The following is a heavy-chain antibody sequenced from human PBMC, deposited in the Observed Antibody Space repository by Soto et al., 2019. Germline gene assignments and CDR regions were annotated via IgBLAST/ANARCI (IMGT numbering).Heavy chain of an antibody. CDR2: ISSGSTV. D-gene: IGHD3-3*01. J-gene: IGHJ5*01. CDR3: ARDYEGWRTADS. CDR1: GFTFSDYY. Sequence: PGGSLRLSCAASGFTFSDYYMSWIRQAPGKGLEWVSYISSGSTVYYADSVKGRFTISRDNAKNSLYLQMNSLRAEDTAVYYCARDYEGWRTADS. V-gene: IGHV3-11*01.